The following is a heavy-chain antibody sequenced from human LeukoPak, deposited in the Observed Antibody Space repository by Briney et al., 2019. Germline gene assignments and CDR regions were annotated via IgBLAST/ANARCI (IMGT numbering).Heavy chain of an antibody. V-gene: IGHV4-34*01. CDR1: GGSFSGYY. J-gene: IGHJ3*02. D-gene: IGHD1-14*01. Sequence: SETLSLTCAVYGGSFSGYYWSWIRQPPGKGLEWIGEINYSGSTNYNPSLKSRVTISVDTSKNQFSLKLSSVTAADTAVYYCARGRRGSQRAFDIWGQGTMVTVSS. CDR2: INYSGST. CDR3: ARGRRGSQRAFDI.